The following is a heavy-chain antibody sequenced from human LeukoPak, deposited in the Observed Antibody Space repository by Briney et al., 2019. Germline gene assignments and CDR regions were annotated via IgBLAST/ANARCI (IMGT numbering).Heavy chain of an antibody. D-gene: IGHD6-19*01. CDR2: SSSGGSAI. Sequence: PGGSLRLSCAASGFTFSSYEMKWVRQAPGKGLEWVSYSSSGGSAIYYADSVKGRFTISRDNAKNSLYLQMNSLRAEDTAVYYCVRDPSVAGDDYWGQGTLVTVSS. V-gene: IGHV3-48*03. CDR3: VRDPSVAGDDY. J-gene: IGHJ4*02. CDR1: GFTFSSYE.